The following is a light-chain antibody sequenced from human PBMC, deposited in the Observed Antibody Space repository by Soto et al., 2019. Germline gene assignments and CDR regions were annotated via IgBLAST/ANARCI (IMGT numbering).Light chain of an antibody. CDR3: QLYGISPQ. V-gene: IGKV3-11*01. Sequence: EVVLTQSPATLSLSPGERATLSCRASENVRTFVDWYQQKPGQAPRLLIYASSNRATGIPDRFSGSASGPDFTLTINRLEPEDFAVYYCQLYGISPQFGQGTRLEIK. CDR2: ASS. CDR1: ENVRTF. J-gene: IGKJ5*01.